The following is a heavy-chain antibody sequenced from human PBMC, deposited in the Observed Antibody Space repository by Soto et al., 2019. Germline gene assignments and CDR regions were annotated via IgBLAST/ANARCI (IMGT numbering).Heavy chain of an antibody. J-gene: IGHJ4*02. CDR2: INHSGST. CDR1: GGSFSGYY. V-gene: IGHV4-34*01. Sequence: SETLSLTCAVYGGSFSGYYWSWIRQPPGKGLEWIGEINHSGSTNYNPSLKSRVTISVDTSKNQFSLKLSSVTAADTAVYYCARGERIAAAGTPAFDDWGQGTLVTVSS. D-gene: IGHD6-13*01. CDR3: ARGERIAAAGTPAFDD.